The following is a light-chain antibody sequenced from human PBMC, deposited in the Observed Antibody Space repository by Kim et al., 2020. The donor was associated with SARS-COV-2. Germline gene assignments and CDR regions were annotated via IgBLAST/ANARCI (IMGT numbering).Light chain of an antibody. CDR3: QQDGSTPQT. V-gene: IGKV3-20*01. CDR2: GAS. Sequence: EIVLTQSPGTLSLSPGEGATLSCRTSQSLSSSYLAWYQHKPGQAPRLLIYGASSRATGIPDRFSGSGSGTDFTLTISRLEAEDAAVYYCQQDGSTPQTFGQGTKLEI. J-gene: IGKJ2*01. CDR1: QSLSSSY.